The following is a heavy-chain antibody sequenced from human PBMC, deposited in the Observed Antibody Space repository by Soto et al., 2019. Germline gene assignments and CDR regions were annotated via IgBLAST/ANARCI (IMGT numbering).Heavy chain of an antibody. CDR3: AKDWSRRAYSSSSYFDY. CDR2: ISYDGSNK. J-gene: IGHJ4*02. Sequence: GGSLRLSCAASGFTFSSYGMHWVRQAPGKGLEWVAVISYDGSNKYYADSVKGRFTISRDNSKNTLYLQMNSLRAEDTAVYYCAKDWSRRAYSSSSYFDYWGQGTLVTVSS. CDR1: GFTFSSYG. D-gene: IGHD6-6*01. V-gene: IGHV3-30*18.